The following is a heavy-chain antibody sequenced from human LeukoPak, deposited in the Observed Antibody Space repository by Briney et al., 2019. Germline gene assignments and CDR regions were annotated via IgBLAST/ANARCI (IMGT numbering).Heavy chain of an antibody. J-gene: IGHJ6*03. CDR3: AREGAYYDSSGYYYYYYMDV. CDR1: GFTFSSYW. D-gene: IGHD3-22*01. Sequence: PGGSLRLSCAASGFTFSSYWMHWVRQAPGKGLVWVSRINSDGSSTSYADSVKGRFTISRDHAKNTLYLQMNSLRAEDTAVYYCAREGAYYDSSGYYYYYYMDVWGKGTTVTVSS. CDR2: INSDGSST. V-gene: IGHV3-74*01.